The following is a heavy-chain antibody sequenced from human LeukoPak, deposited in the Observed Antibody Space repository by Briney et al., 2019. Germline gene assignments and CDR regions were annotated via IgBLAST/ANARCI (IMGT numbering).Heavy chain of an antibody. J-gene: IGHJ4*02. CDR2: INHSGST. V-gene: IGHV4-34*01. Sequence: KPSETLSLTCAVYGGSFSGYYWSWIRQPPGKGLEWIGEINHSGSTNYNPSVKSRVTISVDTSKNQFSLKLSSVTAADTAVYYCARRYFDWLFPAFDYWGQGTLVTVSS. CDR3: ARRYFDWLFPAFDY. D-gene: IGHD3-9*01. CDR1: GGSFSGYY.